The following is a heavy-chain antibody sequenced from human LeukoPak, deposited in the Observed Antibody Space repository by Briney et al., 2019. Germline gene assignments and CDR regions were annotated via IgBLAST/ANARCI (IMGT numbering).Heavy chain of an antibody. CDR3: ARARGVNYYYYGMDV. V-gene: IGHV1-69*13. D-gene: IGHD3-10*01. Sequence: RASVKVSCKASGGTFSSCAISWVRQAPGQGLEWTGGIIPIFGTANYAQKFQGRVTITADESTSTAYMELSSLRSEDTAVYYCARARGVNYYYYGMDVWGQGTTVTVSS. CDR1: GGTFSSCA. J-gene: IGHJ6*02. CDR2: IIPIFGTA.